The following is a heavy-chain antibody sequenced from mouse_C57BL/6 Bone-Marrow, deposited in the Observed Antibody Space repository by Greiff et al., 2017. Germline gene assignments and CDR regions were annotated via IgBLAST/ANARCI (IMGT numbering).Heavy chain of an antibody. CDR2: IWRGGSP. J-gene: IGHJ2*01. Sequence: QVQLQQSGPGLVKPSQSLSITCTVSGFSLTSYGVHWVRQSPGTGLEWLGVIWRGGSPDYNAAFMSSLGITTDNSTSQVFFKRNSLQADDTSIYYCAGLRCDYWGQGTTLTVSS. V-gene: IGHV2-5*01. CDR1: GFSLTSYG. D-gene: IGHD1-1*01. CDR3: AGLRCDY.